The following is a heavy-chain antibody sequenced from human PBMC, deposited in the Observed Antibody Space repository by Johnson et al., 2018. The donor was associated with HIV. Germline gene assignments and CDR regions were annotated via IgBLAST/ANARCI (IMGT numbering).Heavy chain of an antibody. Sequence: QVQLVESGGGVAQPGASLRLSCEVSGFDFSKYGMHWVRQAPNKGLEWVAFIWYDGSKATYADSVNGRFTVSRDNSKDTLYLQMSSLRLEDTGVYYCAKVLVGAKALHVWGQGTMVTVSS. V-gene: IGHV3-30*02. CDR1: GFDFSKYG. D-gene: IGHD1-26*01. J-gene: IGHJ3*01. CDR3: AKVLVGAKALHV. CDR2: IWYDGSKA.